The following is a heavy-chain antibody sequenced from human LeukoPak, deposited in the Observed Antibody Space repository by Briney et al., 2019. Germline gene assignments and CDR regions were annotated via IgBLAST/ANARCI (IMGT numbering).Heavy chain of an antibody. Sequence: GVLRLSCAASGFTFSSYSMNWVRQAPGKGLEWVSLISGDGGSTYYADSVKGRFTISRDNSKNSLYLQMNSLRTEDTALYYCAKDIVGSSSFPGYWGQGTLVTVSS. V-gene: IGHV3-43*02. J-gene: IGHJ4*02. D-gene: IGHD6-13*01. CDR2: ISGDGGST. CDR1: GFTFSSYS. CDR3: AKDIVGSSSFPGY.